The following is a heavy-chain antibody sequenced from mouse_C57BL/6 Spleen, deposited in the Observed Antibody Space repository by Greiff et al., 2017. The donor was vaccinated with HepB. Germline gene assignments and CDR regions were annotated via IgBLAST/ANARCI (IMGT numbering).Heavy chain of an antibody. J-gene: IGHJ2*01. Sequence: EVQLVESGGGLVKPGGSLKLSCAASGFTFSSYAMSWVRQTPEKRLEWVATISDGGSYTYYPDNVKGRFTISRDNAKNNLYLQMSHLKSEDTAMYYCARPYSNYYFDYWGQGTTLTVSS. CDR3: ARPYSNYYFDY. CDR1: GFTFSSYA. D-gene: IGHD2-5*01. CDR2: ISDGGSYT. V-gene: IGHV5-4*01.